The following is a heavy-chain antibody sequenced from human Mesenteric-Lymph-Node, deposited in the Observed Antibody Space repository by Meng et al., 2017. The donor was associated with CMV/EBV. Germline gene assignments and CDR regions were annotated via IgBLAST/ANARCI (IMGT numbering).Heavy chain of an antibody. CDR3: ARDSTQAYYDILTGYYPLLGLGMDV. CDR1: GGTFSSYA. D-gene: IGHD3-9*01. Sequence: SVKVSCKASGGTFSSYAISWVRQAPGQGLEWMGGIIPILGIANYAQKFQGRVTITADKSTSTAYMELSSLRSEDTAVYYCARDSTQAYYDILTGYYPLLGLGMDVWGQGTTVTVSS. J-gene: IGHJ6*02. CDR2: IIPILGIA. V-gene: IGHV1-69*10.